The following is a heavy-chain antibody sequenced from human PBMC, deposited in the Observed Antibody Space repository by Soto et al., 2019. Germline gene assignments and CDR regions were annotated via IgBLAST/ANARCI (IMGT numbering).Heavy chain of an antibody. J-gene: IGHJ4*02. Sequence: SETLSLTCTVSGGSVXSSNYYWGWNRQSPGKGLEWIGSIYYSGSTYYNPSLESRVTISVDKSKNQFSLKVISVTAADTAVYYCARLEGLATISYYFDYWGQGTLVTVSS. V-gene: IGHV4-39*01. CDR1: GGSVXSSNYY. CDR2: IYYSGST. CDR3: ARLEGLATISYYFDY. D-gene: IGHD3-9*01.